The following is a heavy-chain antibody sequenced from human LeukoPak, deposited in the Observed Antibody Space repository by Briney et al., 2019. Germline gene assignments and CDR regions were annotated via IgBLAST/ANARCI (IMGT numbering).Heavy chain of an antibody. CDR3: ARDRTVAGTSYWFDP. V-gene: IGHV4-61*02. CDR1: GGSISSGSYY. D-gene: IGHD6-19*01. Sequence: SEALSLTCTVSGGSISSGSYYWSWIRQPAGKGLEWIGRIYTSGSTNYNPSLKSRVTISVDTSKNQFSLKLSSVTAADTAVYYCARDRTVAGTSYWFDPWGQGTLVTVSS. J-gene: IGHJ5*02. CDR2: IYTSGST.